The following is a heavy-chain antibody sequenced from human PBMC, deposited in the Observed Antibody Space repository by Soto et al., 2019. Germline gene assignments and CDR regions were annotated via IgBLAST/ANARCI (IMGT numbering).Heavy chain of an antibody. Sequence: ASVKVSCKASGYTFTSYAMHWVRQAPGQRLEWMGWINAGNGNTKYSQKFQGRVTITRDTSAGTAYMELSSLRSEDTAVYYCARDREYCSSTSCYKWFDPWGQGTLVTSPQ. CDR3: ARDREYCSSTSCYKWFDP. CDR2: INAGNGNT. V-gene: IGHV1-3*01. D-gene: IGHD2-2*02. CDR1: GYTFTSYA. J-gene: IGHJ5*02.